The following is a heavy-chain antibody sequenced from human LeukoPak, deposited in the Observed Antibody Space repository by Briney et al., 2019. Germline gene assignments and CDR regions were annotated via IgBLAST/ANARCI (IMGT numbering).Heavy chain of an antibody. CDR3: AGSWGSGYFDL. D-gene: IGHD7-27*01. V-gene: IGHV4-39*07. CDR1: GGSISSSSYY. Sequence: ASETLSLTCTVSGGSISSSSYYWGWIRQPPGKGLEWIGSIYYSGSTYYNPSLKSRVTISVDTSKNQFSLKLSSVTAADTAVYCCAGSWGSGYFDLWGRGTLVTVSS. CDR2: IYYSGST. J-gene: IGHJ2*01.